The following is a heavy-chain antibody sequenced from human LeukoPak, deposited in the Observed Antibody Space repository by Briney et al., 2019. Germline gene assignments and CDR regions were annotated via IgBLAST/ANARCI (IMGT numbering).Heavy chain of an antibody. V-gene: IGHV4-31*03. CDR3: AGLYGDLDEKYEDY. D-gene: IGHD3/OR15-3a*01. Sequence: PSQTLSLTCTVSGGSISSGGYYWSWIRQHPGKGLEWIGYIYYSGSTYYNPSLKGRVTISVDTSKNQFSLKLSSVTAADTAVYYCAGLYGDLDEKYEDYWGQGTLVTVSS. CDR1: GGSISSGGYY. CDR2: IYYSGST. J-gene: IGHJ4*02.